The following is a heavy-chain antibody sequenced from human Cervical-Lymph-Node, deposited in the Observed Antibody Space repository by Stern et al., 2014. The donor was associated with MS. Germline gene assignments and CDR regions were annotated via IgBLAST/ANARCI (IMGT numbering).Heavy chain of an antibody. CDR1: GYTFTGYY. D-gene: IGHD3-22*01. V-gene: IGHV1-2*04. CDR2: INPNSGGT. J-gene: IGHJ4*02. CDR3: ARGYDSSGLGDFDY. Sequence: QVQLGQSGAEVKKPGASVKVSCKASGYTFTGYYMHWVRQAPGQGLEWMGGINPNSGGTNYAQKFQGWVTMTRDTSISTAYMELSRLRSDDTAVYYCARGYDSSGLGDFDYWGQGTLVTVSS.